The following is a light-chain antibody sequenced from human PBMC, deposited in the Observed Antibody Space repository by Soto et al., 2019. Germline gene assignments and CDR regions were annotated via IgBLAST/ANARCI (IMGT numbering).Light chain of an antibody. CDR1: QTISSW. CDR2: KAS. CDR3: QQYNNGPPIT. J-gene: IGKJ5*01. V-gene: IGKV1-5*03. Sequence: DIQMTQSPSTLSGSVNDGVTITCRASQTISSWLAWYQQKPGKAPKLLIYKASTLKSGVPSRFSGSGSGTEFTLTISSLQSEDFAVYYCQQYNNGPPITFGQGTRLEIK.